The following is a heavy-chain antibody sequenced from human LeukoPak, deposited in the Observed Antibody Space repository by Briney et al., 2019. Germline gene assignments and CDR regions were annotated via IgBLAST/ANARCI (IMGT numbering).Heavy chain of an antibody. D-gene: IGHD4-11*01. CDR2: IYYSGST. J-gene: IGHJ5*02. Sequence: PSETLSLTCTVSGGSISNYYWSWIRQPPGKGLEWIGYIYYSGSTNYNPSLKSRVTISEDTSKNHFSLKLSSVTAADTAVYYCARAINDYSNYEVLTDNWFDPWGQGTLVTVSS. CDR3: ARAINDYSNYEVLTDNWFDP. CDR1: GGSISNYY. V-gene: IGHV4-59*01.